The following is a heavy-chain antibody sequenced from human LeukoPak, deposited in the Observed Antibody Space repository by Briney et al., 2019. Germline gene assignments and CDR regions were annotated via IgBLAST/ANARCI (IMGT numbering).Heavy chain of an antibody. V-gene: IGHV4-34*01. Sequence: SETLSLTCAVYGESLSGYYWSWIRQPPGKGLEWIGEINHSGSTNYNPSLKSRVTISVDTPKNQFSLKLSSVTAADTAVYYCARGPYYYGSGSYYTYWGQGTLVTVSS. CDR2: INHSGST. D-gene: IGHD3-10*01. CDR1: GESLSGYY. CDR3: ARGPYYYGSGSYYTY. J-gene: IGHJ4*02.